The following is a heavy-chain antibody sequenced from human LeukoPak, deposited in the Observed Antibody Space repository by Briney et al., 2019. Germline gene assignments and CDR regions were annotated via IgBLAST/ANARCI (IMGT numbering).Heavy chain of an antibody. CDR3: ARGFRSIAWDYFDY. CDR1: GGSFSGYY. J-gene: IGHJ4*02. D-gene: IGHD6-6*01. V-gene: IGHV4-34*01. Sequence: SETLSLTCAVYGGSFSGYYWSWIRQPPGKGLEWIGEINHSGSTNYNPSLKSRVTISVDTSKNQFSLKLSSVTAADTAVYYCARGFRSIAWDYFDYWGQGTLVTVSS. CDR2: INHSGST.